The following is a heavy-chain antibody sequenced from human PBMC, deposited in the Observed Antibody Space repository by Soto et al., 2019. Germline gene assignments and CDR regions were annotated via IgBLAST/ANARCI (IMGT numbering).Heavy chain of an antibody. D-gene: IGHD3-10*01. CDR2: ISGSGGST. J-gene: IGHJ3*02. Sequence: GGSLRLSCAASGFTFSSYAMSWVRQAPGKGLEWVSAISGSGGSTYYADSVKGRFTISRDNSKNTLYLQMKGLRAEDTAVYYCALGLMVRDEGGVFDIWGQGTMVTVSS. V-gene: IGHV3-23*01. CDR1: GFTFSSYA. CDR3: ALGLMVRDEGGVFDI.